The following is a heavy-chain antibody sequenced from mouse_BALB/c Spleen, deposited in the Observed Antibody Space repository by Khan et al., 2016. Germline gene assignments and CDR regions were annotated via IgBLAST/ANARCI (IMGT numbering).Heavy chain of an antibody. J-gene: IGHJ2*01. CDR3: ARLHYYGYMND. D-gene: IGHD1-2*01. V-gene: IGHV4-1*02. CDR1: GFDFSSYW. Sequence: EVKLLESGGGLVQPGGSLKLSCAASGFDFSSYWMSWVRQAPGKGLEWIGDINPDSSTINYTPSLKDKFIISRDNAKNTLYLQMSKVRSEDTALYFCARLHYYGYMNDWGQGTTLTVSS. CDR2: INPDSSTI.